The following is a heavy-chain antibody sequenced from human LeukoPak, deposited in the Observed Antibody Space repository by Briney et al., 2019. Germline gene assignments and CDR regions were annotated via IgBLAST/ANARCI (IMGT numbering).Heavy chain of an antibody. Sequence: GGSLRLSCAASGFTFGGYGMRWVRQAPGKGLEGVAFIRYDGSNKYYADSVKGRFTISRDNSKNTLYLQMNSLRAEDTAVYYCAKAKYSSLSGYYFDYWGQGTLVTVSS. V-gene: IGHV3-30*02. J-gene: IGHJ4*02. CDR2: IRYDGSNK. D-gene: IGHD6-6*01. CDR1: GFTFGGYG. CDR3: AKAKYSSLSGYYFDY.